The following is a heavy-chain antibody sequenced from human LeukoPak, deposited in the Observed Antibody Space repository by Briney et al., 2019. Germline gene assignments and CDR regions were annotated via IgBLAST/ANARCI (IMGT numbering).Heavy chain of an antibody. Sequence: GGSLRLSCAASGFTFSINAMSWVRQAPGKGLEWVSGISGSGDNTYYADSVKGRFTISRDNSKNTLYVQVDSLGTEDTAAYYCAKGSYYDSSGSFYFDYWGQGTLVTVSS. J-gene: IGHJ4*02. V-gene: IGHV3-23*01. CDR2: ISGSGDNT. CDR1: GFTFSINA. D-gene: IGHD3-22*01. CDR3: AKGSYYDSSGSFYFDY.